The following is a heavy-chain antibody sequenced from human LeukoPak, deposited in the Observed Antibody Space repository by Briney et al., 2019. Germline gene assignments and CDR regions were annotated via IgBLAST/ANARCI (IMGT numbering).Heavy chain of an antibody. CDR3: ARGGYRENYYFDY. CDR2: IYYSGST. CDR1: RGSISSYY. Sequence: SETLSLTCTVSRGSISSYYWSWIRQHPGKGLEWIGYIYYSGSTNYNPSLKSRVTISVDTSKNQFSLKLSSVTAADTAVYYCARGGYRENYYFDYWGQGTLATVSS. D-gene: IGHD5-12*01. V-gene: IGHV4-59*01. J-gene: IGHJ4*02.